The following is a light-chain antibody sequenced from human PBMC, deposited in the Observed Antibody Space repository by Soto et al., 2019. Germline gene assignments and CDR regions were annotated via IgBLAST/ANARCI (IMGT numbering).Light chain of an antibody. CDR3: QQYGSSVIT. J-gene: IGKJ5*01. Sequence: EVVLTQSPGTLSLSPGDRATLSCRASQSITNNFLAWYQHKPGQAPRLLIYGASSRATGIPDRFSGSGSGKDFTITISRQDQEDFAVYHCQQYGSSVITFGQGTRLDIK. CDR2: GAS. V-gene: IGKV3-20*01. CDR1: QSITNNF.